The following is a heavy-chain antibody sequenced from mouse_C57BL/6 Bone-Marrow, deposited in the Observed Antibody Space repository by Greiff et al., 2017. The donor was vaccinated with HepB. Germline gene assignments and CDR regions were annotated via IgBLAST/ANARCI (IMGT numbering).Heavy chain of an antibody. V-gene: IGHV5-4*01. J-gene: IGHJ1*03. D-gene: IGHD1-1*01. CDR1: GFTFSSYA. CDR3: ARDKDYYGSSLYWYFDV. CDR2: ISDGGSYT. Sequence: EVQVVESGGGLVKPGGSLKLSCAASGFTFSSYAMSWVRQTPEKRLEWVATISDGGSYTYYPDNVKGRFTISRDNAKNNLYLQMSHLKSEDTAMYYCARDKDYYGSSLYWYFDVWGTGTTVTVSS.